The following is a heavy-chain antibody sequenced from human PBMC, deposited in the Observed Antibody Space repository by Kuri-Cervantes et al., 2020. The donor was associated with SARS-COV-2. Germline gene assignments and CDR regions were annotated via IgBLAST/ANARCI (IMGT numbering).Heavy chain of an antibody. CDR3: AGDLKESKGMDFDY. Sequence: GGSLRLSCAASGFTFSSYAMHWVRQAPGKGLEWAAVISYDGSNKYYADSVKGRSTISRDNSKNTLYLQMNSLRAEDTAVYYCAGDLKESKGMDFDYWGQGTLVTVSS. D-gene: IGHD5-24*01. CDR2: ISYDGSNK. V-gene: IGHV3-30-3*01. CDR1: GFTFSSYA. J-gene: IGHJ4*02.